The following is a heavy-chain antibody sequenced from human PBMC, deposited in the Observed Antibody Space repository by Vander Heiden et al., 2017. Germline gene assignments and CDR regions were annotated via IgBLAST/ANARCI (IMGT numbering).Heavy chain of an antibody. CDR1: GFTLSSYS. Sequence: EVQLVESGGGLVRPGGSLGLSCAASGFTLSSYSMNWVRQAPGKGLEWVSSISSTSSYIYYTDSVKGRFSISRDNAKNSLYLQMNSLRAEDTAVYYCARNWNYDAFDIWGQGTMVTVSS. V-gene: IGHV3-21*01. D-gene: IGHD1-7*01. CDR2: ISSTSSYI. J-gene: IGHJ3*02. CDR3: ARNWNYDAFDI.